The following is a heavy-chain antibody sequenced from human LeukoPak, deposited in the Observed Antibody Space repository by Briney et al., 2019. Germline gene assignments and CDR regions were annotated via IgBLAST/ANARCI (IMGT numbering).Heavy chain of an antibody. CDR3: ARAGGSYSWFDP. Sequence: PSETLSLTCAVYGGSFSGYYWSWIRQPPGKGLEWIGYIYYSGSTNYNPSLKSRVTISVDTCKNQFSLKLSSVTAADTAVYYCARAGGSYSWFDPWGQGSLVTVTS. V-gene: IGHV4-59*01. CDR1: GGSFSGYY. D-gene: IGHD1-26*01. J-gene: IGHJ5*02. CDR2: IYYSGST.